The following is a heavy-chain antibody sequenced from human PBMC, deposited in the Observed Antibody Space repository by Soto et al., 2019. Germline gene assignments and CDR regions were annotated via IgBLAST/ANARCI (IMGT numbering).Heavy chain of an antibody. Sequence: QVPLVESGAEVKKPGASVKDSCKASGYTFTSCDINWVRQATGQGLEWMGWMNPNRGNTGYAQKFQGRVTMTRNTSISTAYMELSSLRSEDTAVYYCARGRRIVVVPAAMFAGTYYYMDDWGKGTTVPVSS. V-gene: IGHV1-8*01. CDR3: ARGRRIVVVPAAMFAGTYYYMDD. CDR1: GYTFTSCD. CDR2: MNPNRGNT. J-gene: IGHJ6*03. D-gene: IGHD2-2*01.